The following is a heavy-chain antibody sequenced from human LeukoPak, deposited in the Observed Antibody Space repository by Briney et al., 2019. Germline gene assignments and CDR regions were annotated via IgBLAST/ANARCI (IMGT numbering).Heavy chain of an antibody. V-gene: IGHV3-30*18. Sequence: GGSLRLSCAASGFTFSSYGMHWVRQAPGKGPEWVAVISYDGSNKYYADSVKGRFTISRDNSKNTLYLQMNSLRAEDTAVYYCANVAVAGTGDDYRGQGTLVTVSS. CDR3: ANVAVAGTGDDY. D-gene: IGHD6-19*01. CDR2: ISYDGSNK. CDR1: GFTFSSYG. J-gene: IGHJ4*02.